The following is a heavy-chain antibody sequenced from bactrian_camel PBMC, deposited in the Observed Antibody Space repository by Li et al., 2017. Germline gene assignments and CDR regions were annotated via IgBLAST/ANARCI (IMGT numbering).Heavy chain of an antibody. CDR2: INSGSTSA. Sequence: EVQLVESGGGLVQSGGSLRLSCAASGFTFSIYDMSWVRQAPGKGLEWVSSINSGSTSAFFADSVKGRFTISRDNAKNTVYLQMNSLKREDTAMYYCVRRLWNSDYSFGYWGRGTQVTVS. CDR3: VRRLWNSDYSFGY. D-gene: IGHD4*01. J-gene: IGHJ6*01. CDR1: GFTFSIYD. V-gene: IGHV3S40*01.